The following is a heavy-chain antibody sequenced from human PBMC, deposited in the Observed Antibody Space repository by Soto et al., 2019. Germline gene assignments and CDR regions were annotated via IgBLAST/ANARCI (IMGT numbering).Heavy chain of an antibody. CDR2: ISSSSGSTI. CDR3: AREYIVVVPAARYYYMDV. D-gene: IGHD2-2*01. J-gene: IGHJ6*03. CDR1: GFTFSSYS. Sequence: GGSLRLSCAASGFTFSSYSMNWVRQAPGKGLEWVSSISSSSGSTIYYADSVKGRFTISRDNAKNSLYLQMNSLRAEDTAVYYCAREYIVVVPAARYYYMDVWGKGTTVTVSS. V-gene: IGHV3-21*04.